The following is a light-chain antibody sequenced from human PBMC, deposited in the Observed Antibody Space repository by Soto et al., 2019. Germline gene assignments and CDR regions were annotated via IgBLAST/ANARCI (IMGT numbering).Light chain of an antibody. CDR3: QQHDKLPPA. Sequence: EIVMTQSPVTLSVSPGETVTLSCRASQSLRSNLAWYQKKPGQTPRLLIYSASIRAAATPARFSGSGAGTNFSLTISSLQSEDFAVYYCQQHDKLPPAFGQGTKV. CDR2: SAS. J-gene: IGKJ1*01. V-gene: IGKV3-15*01. CDR1: QSLRSN.